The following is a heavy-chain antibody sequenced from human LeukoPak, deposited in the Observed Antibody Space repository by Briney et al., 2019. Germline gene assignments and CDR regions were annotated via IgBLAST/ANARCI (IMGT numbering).Heavy chain of an antibody. J-gene: IGHJ6*03. D-gene: IGHD6-13*01. CDR3: ARGELAAGTDYYYYYMDV. V-gene: IGHV4-59*01. CDR2: IYYSGST. CDR1: GGSISSYY. Sequence: SETLSLTCTVSGGSISSYYWSWIRQPPGKGLEWIGYIYYSGSTNYNPSLKSRVTISVDTSKSQFSLKLSSVTAADTAVYYCARGELAAGTDYYYYYMDVWGKGTTVTVSS.